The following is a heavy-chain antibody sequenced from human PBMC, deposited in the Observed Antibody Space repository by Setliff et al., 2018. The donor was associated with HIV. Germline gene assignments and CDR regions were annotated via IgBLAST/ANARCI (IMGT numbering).Heavy chain of an antibody. J-gene: IGHJ4*02. D-gene: IGHD2-15*01. Sequence: SVKVSCKASGGTFSSHAIRWVRQAPGQGLEWMGGLIPIFGTANYPQKFQGRVTITADESTSTAYMDLLSLRSEDTAIYYCATQTVAVGAPGYFDSWGQGTLVTVSS. CDR1: GGTFSSHA. CDR3: ATQTVAVGAPGYFDS. V-gene: IGHV1-69*13. CDR2: LIPIFGTA.